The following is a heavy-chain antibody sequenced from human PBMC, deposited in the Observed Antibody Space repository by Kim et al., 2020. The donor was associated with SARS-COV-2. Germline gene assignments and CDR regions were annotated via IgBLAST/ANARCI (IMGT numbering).Heavy chain of an antibody. D-gene: IGHD6-13*01. Sequence: NDYAVSVKSRISINPDTSKNQFSLQLNSVTPEDTAVYYCARVAAAGKDDYWGQGTLVTVSS. CDR3: ARVAAAGKDDY. CDR2: N. V-gene: IGHV6-1*01. J-gene: IGHJ4*02.